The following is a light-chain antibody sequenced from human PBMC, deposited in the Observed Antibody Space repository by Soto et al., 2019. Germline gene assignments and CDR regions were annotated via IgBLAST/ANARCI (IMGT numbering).Light chain of an antibody. CDR3: CSLTTRDSHV. J-gene: IGLJ1*01. Sequence: QSVLTQPASVSGSHGQSITISCRETSSDVGAHNLVSWYQQHPGRAPKLMIYAVSNRPSGVSNRFSGSKSGNTASLTISGLQAEDEADYYCCSLTTRDSHVFGTGTKV. CDR2: AVS. CDR1: SSDVGAHNL. V-gene: IGLV2-14*01.